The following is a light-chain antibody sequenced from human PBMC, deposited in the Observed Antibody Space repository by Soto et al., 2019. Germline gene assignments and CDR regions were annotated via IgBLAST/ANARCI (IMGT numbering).Light chain of an antibody. Sequence: QSALTQPPSASGSPGQSVTISCTGTSRDGGGHDYVSWYQQHPGKAPKLMIYELSKRPSGVPDRFSGSKSGNTASLTVSGLQAEDEADYYCSSYVTGNSLIFGGGTKLTVL. J-gene: IGLJ2*01. V-gene: IGLV2-8*01. CDR3: SSYVTGNSLI. CDR2: ELS. CDR1: SRDGGGHDY.